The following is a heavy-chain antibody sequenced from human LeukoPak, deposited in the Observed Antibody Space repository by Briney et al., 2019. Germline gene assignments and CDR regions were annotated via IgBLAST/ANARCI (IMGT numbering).Heavy chain of an antibody. CDR3: ARDPYSHDSSGFSYFLQY. V-gene: IGHV3-30-3*01. J-gene: IGHJ4*02. Sequence: GGSLRLSCVGSGFVFSKYAVHWVRQAPGKGLEWVAVVSYDGDFRLYGDSVKGRFTISRDNSQNMLFLQMNDLRPQDAATYFCARDPYSHDSSGFSYFLQYWGQGTVVTVSS. D-gene: IGHD6-19*01. CDR1: GFVFSKYA. CDR2: VSYDGDFR.